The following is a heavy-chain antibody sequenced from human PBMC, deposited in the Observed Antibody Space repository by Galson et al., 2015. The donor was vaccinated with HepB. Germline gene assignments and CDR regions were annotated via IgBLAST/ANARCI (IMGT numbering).Heavy chain of an antibody. CDR3: ANLHVDDY. CDR2: IRQDGGEK. J-gene: IGHJ4*02. CDR1: GFTFSQYW. V-gene: IGHV3-7*03. D-gene: IGHD2-21*01. Sequence: SLRLSCAVSGFTFSQYWMTWVRQAPGKGLEWVANIRQDGGEKYYVDSVKGRFTISRDNSKNTLYLQMNSLRAEDTAVYYCANLHVDDYWGQGTLVTVSS.